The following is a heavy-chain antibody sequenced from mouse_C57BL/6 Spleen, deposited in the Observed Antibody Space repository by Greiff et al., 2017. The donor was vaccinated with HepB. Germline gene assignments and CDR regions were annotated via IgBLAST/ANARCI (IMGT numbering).Heavy chain of an antibody. CDR3: ARETMVKDWYFDV. D-gene: IGHD2-2*01. J-gene: IGHJ1*03. Sequence: QVQLQQSGAELVRPGASVKLSCKASGYTFTDYYINWVKHRPGQGLEWIARIYPGSGNTYYNEKFKGKATLTAEKSSSTAYMQLSSLTSEDSAVYFCARETMVKDWYFDVWGTGTTVTVSS. CDR2: IYPGSGNT. V-gene: IGHV1-76*01. CDR1: GYTFTDYY.